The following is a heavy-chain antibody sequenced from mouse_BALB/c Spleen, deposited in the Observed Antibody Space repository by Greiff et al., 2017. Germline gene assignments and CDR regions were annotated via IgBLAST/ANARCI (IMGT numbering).Heavy chain of an antibody. J-gene: IGHJ4*01. V-gene: IGHV5-17*02. CDR2: ISSGSSTI. CDR1: GFTFSSFG. Sequence: EVKLVESGGGLVQPGGSRKLSCAASGFTFSSFGMHWVRQAPEKGLEWVAYISSGSSTIYYADTVKGRFTISRDNPKNTLFLQMTSLRSEDTAMYYCARFDYEAMDYWGQGTSVTVSS. CDR3: ARFDYEAMDY.